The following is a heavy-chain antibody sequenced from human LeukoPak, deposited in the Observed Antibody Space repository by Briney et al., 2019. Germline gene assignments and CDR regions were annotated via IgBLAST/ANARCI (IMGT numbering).Heavy chain of an antibody. J-gene: IGHJ4*02. V-gene: IGHV4-59*12. CDR3: ARGPTTVTRAFDY. CDR1: GGSISSYY. D-gene: IGHD4-17*01. Sequence: SETLSLTCTVSGGSISSYYWSWIRQPPGKGLEWIGYIYYSGSTNYNPSLKSRVTMSVDTSKNQFSLTLSSVTAADTAVYYCARGPTTVTRAFDYWGQGTLVTVSS. CDR2: IYYSGST.